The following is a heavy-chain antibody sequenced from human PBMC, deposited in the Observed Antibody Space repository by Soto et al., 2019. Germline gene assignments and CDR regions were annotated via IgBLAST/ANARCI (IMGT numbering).Heavy chain of an antibody. D-gene: IGHD3-3*01. CDR1: GYTFTSYA. CDR3: ARDASVRYDFWSGLGGFDP. V-gene: IGHV1-3*01. CDR2: INAGNGNT. Sequence: ASVKVSCTASGYTFTSYAMHWVRQAPGQRLEWMGWINAGNGNTKYSQKFQGRVTITRDTSASTAYMELSSLRSEDTAVYYCARDASVRYDFWSGLGGFDPWGQGTLVTVSS. J-gene: IGHJ5*02.